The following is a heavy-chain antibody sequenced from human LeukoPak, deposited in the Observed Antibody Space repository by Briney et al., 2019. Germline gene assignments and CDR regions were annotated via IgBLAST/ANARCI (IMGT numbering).Heavy chain of an antibody. V-gene: IGHV3-33*01. Sequence: GRSLRLSCAASGFTFSSYGMHWVRQAPGKGLEWVAVIWYDGSNKYYADSVKGRFTISRDNSKNTLYLQMNSLRAEDTAVYYCARDGAAAGSRARYCYYGMDVWGQGTTVTVSS. CDR1: GFTFSSYG. D-gene: IGHD6-13*01. CDR3: ARDGAAAGSRARYCYYGMDV. J-gene: IGHJ6*02. CDR2: IWYDGSNK.